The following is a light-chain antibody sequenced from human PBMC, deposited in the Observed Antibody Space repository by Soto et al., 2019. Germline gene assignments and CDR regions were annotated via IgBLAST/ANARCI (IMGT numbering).Light chain of an antibody. CDR3: QQYGSSPWT. CDR1: HSVSSSY. J-gene: IGKJ1*01. Sequence: EIVLTQSPGTLSLSPGERATLSCRASHSVSSSYIAWSQQKPGQAPRLLIYGTSSRATGIPDRFSGSGSGTDFTLTISRLEPEDFAVYYCQQYGSSPWTFGQGTKVEIK. CDR2: GTS. V-gene: IGKV3-20*01.